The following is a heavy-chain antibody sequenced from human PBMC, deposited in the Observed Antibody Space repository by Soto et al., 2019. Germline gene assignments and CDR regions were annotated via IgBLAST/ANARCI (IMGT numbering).Heavy chain of an antibody. J-gene: IGHJ2*01. CDR2: INGYKGNT. Sequence: ASVKVSCKDSGYKFSDYGIAWVRQAPGQGLEGMGWINGYKGNTDLGQKFQDRVTMTRDTSTNTFYMELRSLDSDDTGMYYCARDSTYYYFSETYKSRGLYVXGR. D-gene: IGHD2-8*01. CDR3: ARDSTYYYFSETYKSRGLYV. V-gene: IGHV1-18*01. CDR1: GYKFSDYG.